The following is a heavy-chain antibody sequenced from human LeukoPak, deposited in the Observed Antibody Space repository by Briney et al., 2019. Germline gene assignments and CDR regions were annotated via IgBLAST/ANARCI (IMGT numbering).Heavy chain of an antibody. D-gene: IGHD6-19*01. CDR1: GGSISSSGYY. V-gene: IGHV4-39*07. J-gene: IGHJ6*02. CDR2: IYYSGST. Sequence: PSETLSLTCTVSGGSISSSGYYWDWIRQPPGKGLEWIGSIYYSGSTYYNPSLKSRVTMSVDTSKNQFSLKLSSVTAADTAVYYCARDMTCNSRGWLHPCYYGMDVWGQGTPVTVSS. CDR3: ARDMTCNSRGWLHPCYYGMDV.